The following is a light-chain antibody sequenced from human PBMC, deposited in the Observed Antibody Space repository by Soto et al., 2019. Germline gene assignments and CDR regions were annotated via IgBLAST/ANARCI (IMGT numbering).Light chain of an antibody. Sequence: QSVLTQPPSASGTPGQRVTISCSGSSSNIGSNYVYWYQQLPGTAPKLLIYRNNQRPSGVPDRFSGSKSGTSASLAICGLRSGDEADYYCAAWDDSLSGLVVFGGGTKVTVL. J-gene: IGLJ2*01. CDR3: AAWDDSLSGLVV. V-gene: IGLV1-47*01. CDR2: RNN. CDR1: SSNIGSNY.